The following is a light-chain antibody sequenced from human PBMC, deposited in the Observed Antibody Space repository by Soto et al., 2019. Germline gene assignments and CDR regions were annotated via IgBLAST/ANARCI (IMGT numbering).Light chain of an antibody. CDR2: GAS. V-gene: IGKV3-20*01. CDR3: EQHVNSVYI. J-gene: IGKJ2*01. Sequence: PGDRATLSCRASQSVSSNYLAWYQQKPGQAPRLLIYGASSRATGIPDRFSGSGSGTDFTLTITRLEPEDFAVYYCEQHVNSVYIFGQGTRLEIK. CDR1: QSVSSNY.